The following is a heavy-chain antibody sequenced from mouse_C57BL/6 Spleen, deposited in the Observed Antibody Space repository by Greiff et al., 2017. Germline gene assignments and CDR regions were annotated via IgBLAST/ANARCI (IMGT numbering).Heavy chain of an antibody. CDR2: IYPGDGDT. CDR1: GYAFSSYW. J-gene: IGHJ4*01. V-gene: IGHV1-80*01. D-gene: IGHD1-1*01. Sequence: VQLQQSGAELVKPGASVKISCKASGYAFSSYWMNWVKQRPGKGLEWIGQIYPGDGDTNYNGKFKGKATLTADKSSSTAYMQLSSLTSEDSAVYFCARALYGSGAMDYWGQGTSVTVSS. CDR3: ARALYGSGAMDY.